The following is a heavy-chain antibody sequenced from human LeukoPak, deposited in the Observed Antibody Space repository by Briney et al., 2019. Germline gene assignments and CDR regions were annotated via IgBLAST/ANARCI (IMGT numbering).Heavy chain of an antibody. Sequence: PGGSLRLSCAASGFTFSTFAMHCVRQAPGKGLEWVAVISYDGSRKSYADSVKGRFTISRDNSKNTLYLQMNSLRPEDTAVYYCARHHSDSSTWFGAFDIWGQGTRVTVSS. CDR1: GFTFSTFA. J-gene: IGHJ3*02. CDR2: ISYDGSRK. V-gene: IGHV3-30-3*01. CDR3: ARHHSDSSTWFGAFDI. D-gene: IGHD6-13*01.